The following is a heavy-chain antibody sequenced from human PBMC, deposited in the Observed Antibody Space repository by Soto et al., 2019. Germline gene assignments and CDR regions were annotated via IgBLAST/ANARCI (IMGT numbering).Heavy chain of an antibody. CDR2: ISGSGGST. J-gene: IGHJ4*02. CDR3: AKDNRPIWFGEYGY. V-gene: IGHV3-23*01. D-gene: IGHD3-10*01. Sequence: EVQLLESGGGLVQPGGSLRLSCAASGFTFSSYAMSWVRQAPGKGLEWVSAISGSGGSTYYADSVKGRFTISRDNSKSTLYLQMNSLRAEDTAVYYCAKDNRPIWFGEYGYWGQGTLVTVSS. CDR1: GFTFSSYA.